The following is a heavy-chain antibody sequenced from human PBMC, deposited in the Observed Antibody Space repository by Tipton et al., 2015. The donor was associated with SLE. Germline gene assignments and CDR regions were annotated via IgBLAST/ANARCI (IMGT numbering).Heavy chain of an antibody. J-gene: IGHJ4*02. CDR1: GDSVSSNSAA. V-gene: IGHV6-1*01. CDR2: TYYRSKWYN. CDR3: ARDKNYYGSGSSSYSYDY. Sequence: GLVKPSQTLSLTCAISGDSVSSNSAAWNWIRQSPSRGLEWLGRTYYRSKWYNDYAVSVKSRITINPDTSKNQFSLQLNSVTPEDTAVYYCARDKNYYGSGSSSYSYDYWGQGTLVTVSS. D-gene: IGHD3-10*01.